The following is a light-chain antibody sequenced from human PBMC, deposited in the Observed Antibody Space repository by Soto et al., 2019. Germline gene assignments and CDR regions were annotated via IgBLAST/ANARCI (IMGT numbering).Light chain of an antibody. CDR2: GAS. CDR3: QQYGSLSWT. CDR1: QSISRY. J-gene: IGKJ1*01. V-gene: IGKV3-20*01. Sequence: EVVLTQSPGTLSLSPGERATLSCRASQSISRYLAWYQQKPGQGPRLLIYGASSRATGTPDRFSGSGSGTDFTLTINRLEPEDFALYYCQQYGSLSWTFGQGTKV.